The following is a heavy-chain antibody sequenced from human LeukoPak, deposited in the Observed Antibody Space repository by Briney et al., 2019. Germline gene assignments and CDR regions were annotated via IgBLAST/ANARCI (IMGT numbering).Heavy chain of an antibody. J-gene: IGHJ4*02. CDR1: GFTFTNAW. V-gene: IGHV3-15*01. CDR2: IKSKTDGGTT. CDR3: TTDRVAAAYY. Sequence: AGGSLRLSCAASGFTFTNAWMTWVRQAPGKGLEWVGRIKSKTDGGTTDYAAPVKGRFTVSRDDSKNTLYLQMNSLKTEDTAVYYCTTDRVAAAYYWGQGTLVTVSS. D-gene: IGHD6-13*01.